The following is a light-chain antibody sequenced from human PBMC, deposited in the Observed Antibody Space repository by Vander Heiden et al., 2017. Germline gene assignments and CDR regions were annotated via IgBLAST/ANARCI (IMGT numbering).Light chain of an antibody. CDR2: DGS. Sequence: QSALTHPRSVSGSPGQSVAISCTGTSSEVGAYNYVFWYQQHPGQAPKVLLSDGSKRPAGVPDRFSGSKSGNTDSLTISGLQAEDEADYYCCSYAGNNRVFGGGTKLTVL. V-gene: IGLV2-11*01. J-gene: IGLJ2*01. CDR1: SSEVGAYNY. CDR3: CSYAGNNRV.